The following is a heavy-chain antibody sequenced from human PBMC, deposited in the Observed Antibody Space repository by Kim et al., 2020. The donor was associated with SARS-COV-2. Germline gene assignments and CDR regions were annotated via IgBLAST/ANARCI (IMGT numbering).Heavy chain of an antibody. V-gene: IGHV4-59*01. D-gene: IGHD3-9*01. CDR3: ARMGETYDILTGYSIYYFDY. J-gene: IGHJ4*02. Sequence: RVTISVDTSKNQFSLKLSSVTAADTAVYYCARMGETYDILTGYSIYYFDYWGQGTLVTVSS.